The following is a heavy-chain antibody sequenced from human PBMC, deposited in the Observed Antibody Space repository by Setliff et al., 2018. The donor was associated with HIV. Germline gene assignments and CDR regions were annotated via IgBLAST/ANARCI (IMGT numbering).Heavy chain of an antibody. CDR1: GYSIRDNFF. V-gene: IGHV4-38-2*01. J-gene: IGHJ4*02. CDR2: IYHSATT. CDR3: ARQNSGYAPGPFDY. D-gene: IGHD5-12*01. Sequence: SETLSLTCAVSGYSIRDNFFWGWVRQPPGKGLEWIGSIYHSATTYYNPSLWGRVTISVDTFKNQFSLKLSSVTAADTAVYYCARQNSGYAPGPFDYWGQGILVTVSS.